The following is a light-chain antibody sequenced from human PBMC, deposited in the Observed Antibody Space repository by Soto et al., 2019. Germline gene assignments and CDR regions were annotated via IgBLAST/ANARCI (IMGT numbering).Light chain of an antibody. CDR3: QQFESYPIT. J-gene: IGKJ5*01. CDR1: QGISLS. V-gene: IGKV1-13*02. CDR2: DAS. Sequence: INMNQSPSSLSASVVGRVTITCRSSQGISLSLAWYQQRPGQPPNLLIYDASTVGSGVPSRFSGSASGTDFTLTIDTLQPEDFAIYFCQQFESYPITCGPGTRLEIK.